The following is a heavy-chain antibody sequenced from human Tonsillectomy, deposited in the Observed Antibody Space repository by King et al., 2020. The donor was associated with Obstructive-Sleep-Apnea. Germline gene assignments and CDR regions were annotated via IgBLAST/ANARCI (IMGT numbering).Heavy chain of an antibody. D-gene: IGHD3-10*01. CDR1: GYTFTNYA. CDR2: INAGNGNT. J-gene: IGHJ4*02. V-gene: IGHV1-3*01. Sequence: GQLVQSGAEVKKPGASVKVSCRASGYTFTNYAMHWVRRAPGQRLEWMGWINAGNGNTKYSQKFQGRVTITWDTSATTAYMDLCSLRSEDTAVYYCACQFGELLRGLGYWGQGTLVTVSS. CDR3: ACQFGELLRGLGY.